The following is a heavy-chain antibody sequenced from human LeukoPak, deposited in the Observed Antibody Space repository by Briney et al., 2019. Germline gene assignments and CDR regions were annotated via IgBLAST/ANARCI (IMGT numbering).Heavy chain of an antibody. CDR2: INRDGSER. CDR1: GFTFSSYW. V-gene: IGHV3-7*03. J-gene: IGHJ6*02. CDR3: ARRNAMDV. Sequence: GGSLRLSCAASGFTFSSYWMTWVRQAPGKGLEWVANINRDGSERYYVDSVKGRFTISRDDAKSSLYLQMNSLRAEDTAVYYCARRNAMDVWGQGTTVIVFS.